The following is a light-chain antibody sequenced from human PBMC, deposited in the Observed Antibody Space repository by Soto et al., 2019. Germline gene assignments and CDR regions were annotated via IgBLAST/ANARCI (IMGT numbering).Light chain of an antibody. Sequence: QSALTKPASVSGSPGQSITISCTGTNNDVGSYDLVSWYRQSPGEAPKLIIYDVTKRPSGVSDRFSASKSGNTASLTISGLQAEDEADYYCSSYAGLATYVLFGGGTKLTVL. CDR1: NNDVGSYDL. CDR3: SSYAGLATYVL. V-gene: IGLV2-23*02. J-gene: IGLJ2*01. CDR2: DVT.